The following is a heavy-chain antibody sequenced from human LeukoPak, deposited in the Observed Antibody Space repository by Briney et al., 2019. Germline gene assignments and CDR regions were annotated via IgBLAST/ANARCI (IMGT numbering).Heavy chain of an antibody. CDR1: GFTFSSYG. CDR2: ISYDGSNK. Sequence: PGGSLRLSCAASGFTFSSYGMHWVRQAPGKGLEWVAVISYDGSNKYYADSVKGRFTISRDNSKNTLYLQMNSLRAEDTAVYYCARGGSIVVVPAAQDYWGQGTLVTVSS. CDR3: ARGGSIVVVPAAQDY. V-gene: IGHV3-30*03. J-gene: IGHJ4*02. D-gene: IGHD2-2*01.